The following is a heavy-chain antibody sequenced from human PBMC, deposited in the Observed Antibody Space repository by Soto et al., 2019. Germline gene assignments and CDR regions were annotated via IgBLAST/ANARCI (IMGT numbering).Heavy chain of an antibody. CDR1: GFSFDIYN. J-gene: IGHJ3*01. Sequence: GGSLRFSCAASGFSFDIYNLNWVRQAPGKGLEWVSSISGDGTYRYYADSVKGRFTISRDSASDSVFLQMNSLRAEDTAVYYCARDRSVAASPHDAFAVWGQGTLVTVSS. CDR3: ARDRSVAASPHDAFAV. D-gene: IGHD1-26*01. CDR2: ISGDGTYR. V-gene: IGHV3-21*01.